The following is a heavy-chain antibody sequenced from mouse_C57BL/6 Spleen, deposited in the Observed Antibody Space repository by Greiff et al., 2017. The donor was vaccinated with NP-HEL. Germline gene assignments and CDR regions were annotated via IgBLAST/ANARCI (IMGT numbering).Heavy chain of an antibody. Sequence: QVQLQQSGTELVKPGASVKLSCKASGYTFTSYWMHWVKQRPGQGLEWIGNINPSNGGTNYNEKFKSKATLTVDKSSSTAYMQLSSLTSEDSAVYYCASTPLYYGNGGYYFDYLGQGTTLTVSS. V-gene: IGHV1-53*01. CDR1: GYTFTSYW. CDR3: ASTPLYYGNGGYYFDY. D-gene: IGHD2-1*01. J-gene: IGHJ2*01. CDR2: INPSNGGT.